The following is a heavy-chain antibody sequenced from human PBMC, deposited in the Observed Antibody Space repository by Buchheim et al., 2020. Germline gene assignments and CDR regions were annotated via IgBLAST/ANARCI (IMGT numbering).Heavy chain of an antibody. Sequence: QVQLVQSGAEVKKPGPSVKVSCKASGYTFTSYYMHWVRQAPGQGLEWMGMINPSGGSTTYAQKLQGRVTMTRDTSTSTVYMELSSLRSEDMAVYYCARMSAATDYYYGMDVWGQGTT. V-gene: IGHV1-46*01. CDR3: ARMSAATDYYYGMDV. CDR1: GYTFTSYY. J-gene: IGHJ6*02. CDR2: INPSGGST. D-gene: IGHD2-15*01.